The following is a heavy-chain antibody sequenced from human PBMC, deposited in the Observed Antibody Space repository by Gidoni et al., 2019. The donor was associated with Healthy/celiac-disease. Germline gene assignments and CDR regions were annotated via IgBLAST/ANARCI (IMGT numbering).Heavy chain of an antibody. V-gene: IGHV3-30*18. CDR1: GFPFSSYG. J-gene: IGHJ4*02. Sequence: QVQLVESGGGVVQPGRSLRLSCAASGFPFSSYGMHWVRQAPGKGLEWGAVISYDGSNKYYADSVKGRFTISRDNSKNTLYLQMNSLRAEDTAVYYCAKISLSVGATTDYWGQGTLVTVSS. D-gene: IGHD1-26*01. CDR3: AKISLSVGATTDY. CDR2: ISYDGSNK.